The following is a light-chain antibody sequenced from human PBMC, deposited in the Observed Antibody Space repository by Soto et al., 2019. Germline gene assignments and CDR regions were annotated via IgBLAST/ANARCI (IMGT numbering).Light chain of an antibody. CDR2: KAS. J-gene: IGKJ1*01. Sequence: DIQMTQSPSTLSASVGDRVTITCRASQSISSWLAWYQQKPGKAPKLLIYKASSLESGVPSRFSGSGSGTESTFTTSSRQPNDFPIYSAKHNKSNWPSAQGTRGESN. V-gene: IGKV1-5*03. CDR1: QSISSW. CDR3: KHNKSNWP.